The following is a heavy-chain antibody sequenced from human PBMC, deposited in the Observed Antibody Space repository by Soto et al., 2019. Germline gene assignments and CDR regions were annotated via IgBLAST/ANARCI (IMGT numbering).Heavy chain of an antibody. CDR1: GFTFSSYA. V-gene: IGHV3-30-3*01. D-gene: IGHD6-19*01. J-gene: IGHJ6*02. CDR3: ARDDYSSGTRGMDV. CDR2: ISYDGSNK. Sequence: QVQLAESGGGVVQPGRSLRLSCAASGFTFSSYAMHWVRQAPGKGLEWVAVISYDGSNKYYADSVKGRFTISRDNSKNTLYLQMNSLRAEDTAVYYCARDDYSSGTRGMDVWGQGTTVTVSS.